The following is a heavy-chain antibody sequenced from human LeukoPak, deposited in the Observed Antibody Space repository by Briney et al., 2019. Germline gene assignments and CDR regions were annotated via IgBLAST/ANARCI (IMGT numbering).Heavy chain of an antibody. CDR2: IYYSGRT. CDR1: GGSISPYY. Sequence: SETLSLTCTVSGGSISPYYWTWIRQPPGKGLEWLGYIYYSGRTNYNPSLKSRVTISVDTSKNQFSLKLRSVTASDTAVYYCARLRGGSYAPDAYFYYGMDVWGQGTTVIVSS. V-gene: IGHV4-59*08. D-gene: IGHD1-26*01. CDR3: ARLRGGSYAPDAYFYYGMDV. J-gene: IGHJ6*02.